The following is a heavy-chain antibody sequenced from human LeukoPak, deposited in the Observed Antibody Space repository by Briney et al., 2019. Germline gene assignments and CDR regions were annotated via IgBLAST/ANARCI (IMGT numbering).Heavy chain of an antibody. CDR2: ITGSGSFV. Sequence: PGGSLRLSCAVSGFIFNNYIMNWVRQAPGKGLEWVSSITGSGSFVYYADSVKGRFTISRDNAKNSLFLQMNCLRAEDTAVYYCARDSSGPWFDPWGQGTLVTVSS. V-gene: IGHV3-21*01. CDR1: GFIFNNYI. J-gene: IGHJ5*02. CDR3: ARDSSGPWFDP. D-gene: IGHD6-6*01.